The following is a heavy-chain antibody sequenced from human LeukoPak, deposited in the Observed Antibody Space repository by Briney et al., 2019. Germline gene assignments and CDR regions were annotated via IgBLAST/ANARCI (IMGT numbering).Heavy chain of an antibody. J-gene: IGHJ4*02. CDR2: ISSISSYT. D-gene: IGHD5-18*01. Sequence: GGSLRLSCAASGFTFSDYYMSWIRQAPGKGLEWFSYISSISSYTNYADSVKGRFTISRDNAKNSLYLQMNSLRAEDTAVYYCARSDTAMAPLGYWGQGTLVTVSS. V-gene: IGHV3-11*03. CDR3: ARSDTAMAPLGY. CDR1: GFTFSDYY.